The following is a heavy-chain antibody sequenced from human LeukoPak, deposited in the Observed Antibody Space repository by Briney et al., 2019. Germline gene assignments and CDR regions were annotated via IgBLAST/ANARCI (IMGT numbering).Heavy chain of an antibody. CDR1: GFTFSSYG. Sequence: GGSLRLSCAASGFTFSSYGMYWVRQAPGKGLEGVAVISYDGSNKYYADSVKGRFTISRDNSKNTLYLQMNSLRAEDTAVYNCAKDGISGWPRGYFDYWGQGTLVTVSS. CDR2: ISYDGSNK. V-gene: IGHV3-30*18. D-gene: IGHD6-19*01. J-gene: IGHJ4*02. CDR3: AKDGISGWPRGYFDY.